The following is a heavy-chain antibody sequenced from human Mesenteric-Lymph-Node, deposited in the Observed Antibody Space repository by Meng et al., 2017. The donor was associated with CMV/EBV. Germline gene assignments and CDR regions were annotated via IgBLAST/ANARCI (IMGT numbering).Heavy chain of an antibody. J-gene: IGHJ3*02. CDR2: ISGSGGST. CDR1: GFTFSSYA. Sequence: GESLKISCAASGFTFSSYAMSWVRQAPGKGLEWVSAISGSGGSTYYADSVKGRFTISRDNSKNTLYLQMNSLRAEDTAVYYCAKDPAGYRSDDAFDIWGQGTMVTVSS. D-gene: IGHD3-16*02. V-gene: IGHV3-23*01. CDR3: AKDPAGYRSDDAFDI.